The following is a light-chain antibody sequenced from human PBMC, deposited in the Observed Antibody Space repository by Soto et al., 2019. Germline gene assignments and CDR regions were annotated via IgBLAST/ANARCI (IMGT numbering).Light chain of an antibody. CDR2: AAS. V-gene: IGKV3-20*01. J-gene: IGKJ1*01. CDR1: QSVISNY. Sequence: EVVLTQSPGTVSLSPGERVTLSCRASQSVISNYLAWYQQRPGQAPRLLSYAASSRATGIPDRFSGSGSGTDFPLSISSLEPEDFAVYYCQLCGGSLTWTFGQGTKVEMK. CDR3: QLCGGSLTWT.